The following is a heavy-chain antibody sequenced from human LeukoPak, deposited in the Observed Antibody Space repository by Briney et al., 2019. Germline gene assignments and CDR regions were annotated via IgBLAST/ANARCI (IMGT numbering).Heavy chain of an antibody. V-gene: IGHV4-4*07. CDR2: IYTSGST. D-gene: IGHD3-10*01. Sequence: PSETLSLTCTVSGGSISSYYWSWIRQPAGKGLEWIGRIYTSGSTNYNPSLKSRVTMSVDTSKNQFSLKLSSVTAADTAVYYCARGDTITMVRGAQKDPLYYYYGMDVWGQGTTVTVSS. J-gene: IGHJ6*02. CDR3: ARGDTITMVRGAQKDPLYYYYGMDV. CDR1: GGSISSYY.